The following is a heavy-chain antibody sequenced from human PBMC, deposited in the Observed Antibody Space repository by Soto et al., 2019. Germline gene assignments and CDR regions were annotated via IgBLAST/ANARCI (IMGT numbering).Heavy chain of an antibody. Sequence: LSLTCAVYGGSFSGYYWTWIRQPPGTGLEWIGEINHSGSTNYNPSLKSRVTISVDRSKNQFSLKLSSVTAADTAVYYCARAPPFYWGQGTLVPVSP. CDR3: ARAPPFY. CDR1: GGSFSGYY. CDR2: INHSGST. J-gene: IGHJ4*02. V-gene: IGHV4-34*01.